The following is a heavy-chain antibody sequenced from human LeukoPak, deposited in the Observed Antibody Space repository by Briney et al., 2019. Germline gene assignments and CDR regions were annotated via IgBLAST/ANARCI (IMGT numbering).Heavy chain of an antibody. J-gene: IGHJ3*02. V-gene: IGHV4-59*08. Sequence: TSETLSLTCTVSGGSISSYYWSWIRQPPGKGLERIGYIYYSGSTNYNPSLKSRVTISVDTSKNQFSLKLSSVTAADTAVYYCARRNYGGNSLSAFDIWGQGTMVTVSS. CDR1: GGSISSYY. D-gene: IGHD4-23*01. CDR2: IYYSGST. CDR3: ARRNYGGNSLSAFDI.